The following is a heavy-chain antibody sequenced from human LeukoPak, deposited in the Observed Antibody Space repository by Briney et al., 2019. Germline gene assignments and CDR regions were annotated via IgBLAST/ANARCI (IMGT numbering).Heavy chain of an antibody. J-gene: IGHJ6*03. CDR3: ARWPVRVGATRYMDV. D-gene: IGHD1-26*01. CDR2: INPSGGST. Sequence: ASVKVSCKASGYTFTSYYMHWVRQAPGQGLEWMGIINPSGGSTSYAQKFQGRVTMTRDMSTSTVYMELSSLRSEDTAVYYCARWPVRVGATRYMDVWGKGTTVTVSS. CDR1: GYTFTSYY. V-gene: IGHV1-46*01.